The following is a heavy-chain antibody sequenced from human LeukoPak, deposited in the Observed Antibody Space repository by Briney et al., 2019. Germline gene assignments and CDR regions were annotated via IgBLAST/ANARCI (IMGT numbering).Heavy chain of an antibody. V-gene: IGHV1-2*02. Sequence: GASVKVSCKTSGYTFTGYYIHWVRQAPGQGLEWMGWINPNSGGTNYAQKFQGRVTMTRDTSISTAYMELSRLRSDDTAVYYCASTVTTSSYYDSSGYLAPPDYWGQGTLVTVSS. D-gene: IGHD3-22*01. CDR2: INPNSGGT. J-gene: IGHJ4*02. CDR1: GYTFTGYY. CDR3: ASTVTTSSYYDSSGYLAPPDY.